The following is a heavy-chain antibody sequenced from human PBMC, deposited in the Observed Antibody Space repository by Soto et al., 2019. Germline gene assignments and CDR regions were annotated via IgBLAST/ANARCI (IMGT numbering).Heavy chain of an antibody. D-gene: IGHD4-17*01. CDR1: GFTFSNAW. V-gene: IGHV3-15*01. CDR2: IKSKTDGGTT. J-gene: IGHJ4*02. CDR3: TTQCGLRWDFDY. Sequence: GGSLRLSCAASGFTFSNAWMSWVRQAPGKGLEWVGRIKSKTDGGTTDYAAPVKGRFTISRDDSKNTLYLQMNSLKTEDTAVYYCTTQCGLRWDFDYWGQGTLVTVSS.